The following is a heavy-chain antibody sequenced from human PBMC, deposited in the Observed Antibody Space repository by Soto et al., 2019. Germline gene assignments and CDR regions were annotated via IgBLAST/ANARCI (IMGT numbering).Heavy chain of an antibody. CDR3: ANGFTLFDTTIPLDY. V-gene: IGHV3-30*18. J-gene: IGHJ4*02. CDR1: ASLLIMYG. Sequence: LSSPVSASLLIMYGIPCVRQAHGKLMEWVAVISSDGSNADYADSVKDRSTISRDNSKNTLYLQMDSLRAKDTAVYYCANGFTLFDTTIPLDYWGQGTLVTVSS. D-gene: IGHD1-1*01. CDR2: ISSDGSNA.